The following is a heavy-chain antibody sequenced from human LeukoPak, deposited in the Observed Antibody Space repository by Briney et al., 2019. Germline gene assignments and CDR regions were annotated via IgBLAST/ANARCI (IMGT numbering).Heavy chain of an antibody. J-gene: IGHJ5*02. CDR3: AREANIASAIVWFDP. Sequence: TSETLSLTCAVSGVSFSGYYWNWIRQPPGKGLEWIGELNHSGSTNYNPSLKSRVTISVDTSKNQFSLKLSSVTAADTAVYYCAREANIASAIVWFDPWGQGTLVTVSS. CDR2: LNHSGST. CDR1: GVSFSGYY. V-gene: IGHV4-34*01. D-gene: IGHD6-13*01.